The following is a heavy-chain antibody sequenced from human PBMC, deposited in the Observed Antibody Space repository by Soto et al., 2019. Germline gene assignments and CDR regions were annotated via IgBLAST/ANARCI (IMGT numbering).Heavy chain of an antibody. Sequence: SLKGACKASGEAFSIYASSWVRLAPGQGLEWMGGIIPIFGTANYAQKFQGRVTITADESTSTAYMELSSLRSEDTAVYYCAREGALDYYGSGSYYKSAFDIWGQGTMVTVSS. CDR2: IIPIFGTA. CDR3: AREGALDYYGSGSYYKSAFDI. D-gene: IGHD3-10*01. J-gene: IGHJ3*02. V-gene: IGHV1-69*01. CDR1: GEAFSIYA.